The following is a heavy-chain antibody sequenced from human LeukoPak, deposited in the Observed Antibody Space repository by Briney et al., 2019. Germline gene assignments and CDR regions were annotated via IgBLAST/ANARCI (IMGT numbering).Heavy chain of an antibody. CDR1: GYTFTSYY. CDR3: ARDYKTYYYDSSGYPPGY. CDR2: INPSGGST. Sequence: ASVKVSCKASGYTFTSYYMHWVRQAPGQGLEWMGIINPSGGSTTYAQRFQGRVTMTRDLSTSTAYMELRSLRSDDTAVYYCARDYKTYYYDSSGYPPGYWGQGTLVTVSS. J-gene: IGHJ4*02. V-gene: IGHV1-46*01. D-gene: IGHD3-22*01.